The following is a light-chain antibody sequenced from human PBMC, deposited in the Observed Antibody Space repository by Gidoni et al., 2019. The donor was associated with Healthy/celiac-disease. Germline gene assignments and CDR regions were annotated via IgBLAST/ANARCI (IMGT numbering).Light chain of an antibody. CDR2: DAS. J-gene: IGKJ4*01. CDR1: QSVSSY. Sequence: EIVLTQSPATLSLSPGERATLSCRASQSVSSYLACYQQKPGQAPRLLLYDASNRATGIPARFSGSGSGTDFTLTISSLEPEDFAVYYCQQRSNWPLALTFGGGTKVEIK. CDR3: QQRSNWPLALT. V-gene: IGKV3-11*01.